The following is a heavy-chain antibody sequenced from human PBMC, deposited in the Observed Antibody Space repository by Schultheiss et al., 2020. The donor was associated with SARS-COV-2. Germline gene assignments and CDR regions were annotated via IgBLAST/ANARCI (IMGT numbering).Heavy chain of an antibody. Sequence: GESLKISCAASGFTFSSYSMNWVRQAPGKGLEWVSYISSSGSTIYYADSVKGRFTISRDNAKNSLYLQMNSLRAEDTAVYYCARDGSITMVRGVYYYYYGMDVWGQGTTVTVSS. CDR3: ARDGSITMVRGVYYYYYGMDV. V-gene: IGHV3-48*04. J-gene: IGHJ6*02. CDR1: GFTFSSYS. CDR2: ISSSGSTI. D-gene: IGHD3-10*01.